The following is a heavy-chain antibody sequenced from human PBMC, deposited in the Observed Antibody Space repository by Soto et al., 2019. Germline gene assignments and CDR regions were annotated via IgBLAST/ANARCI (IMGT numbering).Heavy chain of an antibody. CDR2: IYPDDSDI. Sequence: GESLKISCKVSGYIFTTNAIAWVRQMPGKGLEWMGLIYPDDSDIRYSPSFEGRVIISADKSTNTAYLQWRALKASDSATYFCARPQSLVVWGPAPLLT. CDR1: GYIFTTNA. V-gene: IGHV5-51*01. J-gene: IGHJ4*02. CDR3: ARPQSLVV.